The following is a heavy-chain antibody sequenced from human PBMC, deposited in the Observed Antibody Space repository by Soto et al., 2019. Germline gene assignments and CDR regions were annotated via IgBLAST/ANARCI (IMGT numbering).Heavy chain of an antibody. CDR2: ISSSRSNI. CDR3: ESDNGYDAATLDY. V-gene: IGHV3-21*02. J-gene: IGHJ4*02. Sequence: EVQLVESGGGLVKPGGSLRLSCAASGFTFSTCSMNWVRQAPGKGLEWVSSISSSRSNIYYADSVKGRFTISRDNAKNSLYLQMNSLRAGDTAVYYCESDNGYDAATLDYWGKGTLVTVSS. CDR1: GFTFSTCS. D-gene: IGHD5-12*01.